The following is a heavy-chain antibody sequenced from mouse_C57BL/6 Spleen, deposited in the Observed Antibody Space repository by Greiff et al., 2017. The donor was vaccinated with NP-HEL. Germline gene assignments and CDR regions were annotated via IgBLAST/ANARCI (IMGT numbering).Heavy chain of an antibody. CDR2: IRSKSNNYAT. Sequence: EVQGVESGGGLVQPKGSLKLSCAASGFSFNTYAMNWVRQAPGKGLEWVARIRSKSNNYATSYADSVKDRFTISRDDSESMLYLQMNNLKTEDTAMYYCVGIYYDYDEGYYYAMDYWGQGTSVTVSS. V-gene: IGHV10-1*01. D-gene: IGHD2-4*01. CDR1: GFSFNTYA. J-gene: IGHJ4*01. CDR3: VGIYYDYDEGYYYAMDY.